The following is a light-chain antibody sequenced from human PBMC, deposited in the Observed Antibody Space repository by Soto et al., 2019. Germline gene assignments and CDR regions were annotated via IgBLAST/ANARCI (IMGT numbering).Light chain of an antibody. Sequence: DIQMTQSPSSLSASVGDRVTITCLASQTISTYLNWYQQNPGKAPKLLIYAASSLQSGVPSRFSGSGSGTDFTLTISSLQPDDFATYYCQQSSDIPYTFGQGTKLEIK. CDR3: QQSSDIPYT. J-gene: IGKJ2*01. CDR1: QTISTY. CDR2: AAS. V-gene: IGKV1-39*01.